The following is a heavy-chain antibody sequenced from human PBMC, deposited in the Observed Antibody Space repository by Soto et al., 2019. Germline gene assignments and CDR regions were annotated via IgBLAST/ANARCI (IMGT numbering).Heavy chain of an antibody. J-gene: IGHJ4*02. CDR1: GFIFRDHY. V-gene: IGHV3-72*01. CDR2: SRNKANSYTT. D-gene: IGHD3-16*01. CDR3: VRTRGGEGDFDY. Sequence: EVQLVESGGGLVQPGGSLRLSCAASGFIFRDHYMDWVRQAPGKGLEWVGRSRNKANSYTTEYAASVKGRFTISRDDSKNSLYLQMNSLKTEDTAVYYCVRTRGGEGDFDYWGQGTLVTFSS.